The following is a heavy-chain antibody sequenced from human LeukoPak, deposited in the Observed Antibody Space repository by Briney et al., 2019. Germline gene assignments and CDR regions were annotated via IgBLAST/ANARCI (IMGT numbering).Heavy chain of an antibody. V-gene: IGHV3-21*01. Sequence: GGSLRLSCAASGFTFSSYSMNWVRQASGKGLEWVSSISSSSSYIYYADSVKGRFTISRDNAKNSLYLQMNSLRAEDTAVYYCASHCSSTSCRDYWGQGTLVTVSS. CDR2: ISSSSSYI. CDR1: GFTFSSYS. CDR3: ASHCSSTSCRDY. D-gene: IGHD2-2*01. J-gene: IGHJ4*02.